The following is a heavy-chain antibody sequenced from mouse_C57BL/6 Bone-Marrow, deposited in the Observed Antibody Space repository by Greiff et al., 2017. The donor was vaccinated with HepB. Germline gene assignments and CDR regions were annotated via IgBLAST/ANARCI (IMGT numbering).Heavy chain of an antibody. CDR3: ARSDRYYFDY. V-gene: IGHV1-59*01. J-gene: IGHJ2*01. CDR1: GYTFTSYW. CDR2: IDPSDSYT. Sequence: QVQLQQSGAELVRPGTSVKLSCKASGYTFTSYWMHWVKQRPGQGLEWIGVIDPSDSYTNYNQKFKGKATLTVDTSSSTAYMQLSSLTSEDSAVYYCARSDRYYFDYWGQGTTLTVSS.